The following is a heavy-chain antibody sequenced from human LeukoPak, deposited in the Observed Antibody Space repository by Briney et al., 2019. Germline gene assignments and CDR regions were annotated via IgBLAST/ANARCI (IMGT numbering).Heavy chain of an antibody. V-gene: IGHV3-74*01. CDR2: INSDGSSR. J-gene: IGHJ3*02. CDR1: GFTFSSYW. Sequence: GGSLRLSCAASGFTFSSYWMHWVRQAPGKGLVWVSGINSDGSSRRYADSVKGRFTISRDNAKNRMYLQMNSLRAEDTAVYYCARDLENTGLDAFDIWGQGTMVTVSS. D-gene: IGHD1-1*01. CDR3: ARDLENTGLDAFDI.